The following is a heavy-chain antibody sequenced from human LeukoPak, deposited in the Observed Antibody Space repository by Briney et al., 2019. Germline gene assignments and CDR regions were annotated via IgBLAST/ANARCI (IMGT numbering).Heavy chain of an antibody. Sequence: PGGSLRLSCAASGFTFSSYEMNWVRQAPGKGLEWVSYISSSGSTIYYADSVKGRFTISRDNAKNSLYLQMNSLRAEDTAVYYCARDPQGAAMIPGGFDYWGQGTPVTVSS. CDR1: GFTFSSYE. D-gene: IGHD2-2*01. J-gene: IGHJ4*02. CDR3: ARDPQGAAMIPGGFDY. V-gene: IGHV3-48*03. CDR2: ISSSGSTI.